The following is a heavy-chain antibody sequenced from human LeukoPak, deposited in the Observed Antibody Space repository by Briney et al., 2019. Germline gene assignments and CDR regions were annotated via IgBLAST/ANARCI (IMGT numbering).Heavy chain of an antibody. J-gene: IGHJ6*03. CDR1: GFTFSSYD. CDR3: ARESSGYTSRYMDV. V-gene: IGHV3-13*01. D-gene: IGHD3-22*01. CDR2: IGTAGDT. Sequence: GGSLRLSCAASGFTFSSYDMHWVRQATGKGLEWVSAIGTAGDTYYPGSVKGRFTISRENAKNSLYLQMNSLRAGDTAVYYCARESSGYTSRYMDVWGKGITVTVSS.